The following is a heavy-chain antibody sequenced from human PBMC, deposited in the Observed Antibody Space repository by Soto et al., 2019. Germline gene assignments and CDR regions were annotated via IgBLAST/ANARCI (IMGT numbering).Heavy chain of an antibody. CDR3: ARDHCSSTSCYSVFDY. Sequence: SETLSLTCTVIGDSVSSNNYYWSWIRQRPGKGLEWIGYIYYSGSTNYNPSLKSRVTISVDTSKNQFSLKLSPVTAADTAVYYCARDHCSSTSCYSVFDYWGQGTLVTVSS. J-gene: IGHJ4*02. V-gene: IGHV4-61*01. CDR2: IYYSGST. CDR1: GDSVSSNNYY. D-gene: IGHD2-2*02.